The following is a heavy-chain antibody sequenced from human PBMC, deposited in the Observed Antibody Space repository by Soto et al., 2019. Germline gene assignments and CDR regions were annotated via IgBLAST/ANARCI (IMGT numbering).Heavy chain of an antibody. D-gene: IGHD1-20*01. J-gene: IGHJ4*02. CDR2: INHSGST. Sequence: PSETLSLTCAVYGGSFSGYYWSWIRQPPGKGLEWIGEINHSGSTNYNPSLKSRVTISVDTSKNQFSLKLSSVTAADTAVYYCARAHNWNDGSADYWGQGTLVTVSS. CDR1: GGSFSGYY. V-gene: IGHV4-34*01. CDR3: ARAHNWNDGSADY.